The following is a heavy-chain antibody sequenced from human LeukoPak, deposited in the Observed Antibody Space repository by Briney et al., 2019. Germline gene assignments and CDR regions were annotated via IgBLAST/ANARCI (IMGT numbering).Heavy chain of an antibody. Sequence: SETLSLTCAVSGGSISSGGYSWSWIRQPPGKGLEWIGYIYHSGSTYYNPSLKSRVTISVDRSKNQFSLQLNSVTPEDTAVYFCVRLVGGDIDYWGQGTLVTVSS. CDR2: IYHSGST. V-gene: IGHV4-30-2*01. CDR1: GGSISSGGYS. CDR3: VRLVGGDIDY. J-gene: IGHJ4*02. D-gene: IGHD5-12*01.